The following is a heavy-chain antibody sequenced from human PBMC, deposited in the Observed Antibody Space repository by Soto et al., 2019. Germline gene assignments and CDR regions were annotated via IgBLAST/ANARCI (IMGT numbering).Heavy chain of an antibody. D-gene: IGHD1-1*01. CDR2: IYNSGRT. J-gene: IGHJ4*02. CDR3: ARRYGYSFDY. CDR1: GGSISSGGYS. V-gene: IGHV4-61*08. Sequence: SETLSLTCAVSGGSISSGGYSWSWIRQPPGKGLEWIGYIYNSGRTNYNPSLKSRVTISVDTSKNQFSLKLSSVTAADTAVYYCARRYGYSFDYWGQGTLVTSPQ.